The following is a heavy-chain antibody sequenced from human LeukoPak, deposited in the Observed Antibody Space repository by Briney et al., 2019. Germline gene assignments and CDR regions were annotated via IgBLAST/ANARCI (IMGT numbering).Heavy chain of an antibody. CDR2: INPNSGGT. CDR1: GYTFTSYD. D-gene: IGHD3-10*01. Sequence: ASVKVSCKASGYTFTSYDINWVRQAPGQGLEWMGWINPNSGGTNYAQKFQGRVTMTRDTSISTAYMELSRLRSDDTAVYYCARVVTGREPMVLNYWGQGTLVTVSS. J-gene: IGHJ4*02. CDR3: ARVVTGREPMVLNY. V-gene: IGHV1-2*02.